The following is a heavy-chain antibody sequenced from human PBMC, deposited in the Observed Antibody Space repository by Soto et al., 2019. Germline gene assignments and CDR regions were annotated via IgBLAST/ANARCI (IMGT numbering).Heavy chain of an antibody. CDR3: AGGDSSAGYFYGMDV. D-gene: IGHD6-19*01. Sequence: VASVTVSCKASGSTFSNYAMHWVRQPPGQRLEWMAWINADNGNTYYSQKFQGRVTITRDTSTNTAYLELRSVRSEDTAVYNCAGGDSSAGYFYGMDVWGLGTTVTVSS. CDR2: INADNGNT. CDR1: GSTFSNYA. J-gene: IGHJ6*02. V-gene: IGHV1-3*01.